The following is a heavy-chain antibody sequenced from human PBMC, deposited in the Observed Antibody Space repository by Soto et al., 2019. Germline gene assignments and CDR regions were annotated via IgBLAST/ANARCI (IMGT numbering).Heavy chain of an antibody. Sequence: ASVKVSCKASGYTFTSYDINWVRQATGQGLEWMGWMNPNSGNTGYAQKFQGRVTMTRNTSISTAYMGLSSLRSEDTAVYYCARGHSSGWYPPYYYYYYYMDVWGKGTTVTVSS. CDR2: MNPNSGNT. V-gene: IGHV1-8*01. CDR3: ARGHSSGWYPPYYYYYYYMDV. D-gene: IGHD6-19*01. J-gene: IGHJ6*03. CDR1: GYTFTSYD.